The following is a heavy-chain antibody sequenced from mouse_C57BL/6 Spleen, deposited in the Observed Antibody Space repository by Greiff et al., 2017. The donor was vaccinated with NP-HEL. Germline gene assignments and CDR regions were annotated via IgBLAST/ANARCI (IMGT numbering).Heavy chain of an antibody. CDR2: ISYDGSN. Sequence: EVQRVESGPGLVKPSQSLSLTCSVTGYSITSGYYWNWIRQFPGNKLEWMGYISYDGSNNYNPSLKNRISITRDTSKNQFFLKLNSVTTEDTATYYCARGDLLWPRGGFAYWGQGTLVTVSA. CDR3: ARGDLLWPRGGFAY. D-gene: IGHD2-1*01. V-gene: IGHV3-6*01. CDR1: GYSITSGYY. J-gene: IGHJ3*01.